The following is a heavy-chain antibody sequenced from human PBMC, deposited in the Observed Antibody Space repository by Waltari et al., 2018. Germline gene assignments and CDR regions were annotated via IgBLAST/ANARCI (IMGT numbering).Heavy chain of an antibody. J-gene: IGHJ4*02. Sequence: QLQESGPGLVKPSETLSLTCTVSGGSISNTKFFWGWIRQPPGKGLEWIGSIYYSGSPFYNRSLRSRVTASLDSSKNQISLQLSSVTAADTAVYFCASPLIYYYDSSGQLFDSWGPGTLVTVSS. D-gene: IGHD3-22*01. V-gene: IGHV4-39*01. CDR3: ASPLIYYYDSSGQLFDS. CDR1: GGSISNTKFF. CDR2: IYYSGSP.